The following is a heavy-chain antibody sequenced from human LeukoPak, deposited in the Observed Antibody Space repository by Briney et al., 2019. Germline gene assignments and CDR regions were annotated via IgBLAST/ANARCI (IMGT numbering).Heavy chain of an antibody. CDR1: GFSFNAYA. CDR3: AKVLQYYYRGLDV. J-gene: IGHJ6*02. D-gene: IGHD5-24*01. Sequence: GGSLRLFCAASGFSFNAYAMSWVRQAPGKGLEWLSSISDHGGSTYYVDSVKGRFTVSRDNSKNTLYLQMNSLRGEDTAVYYCAKVLQYYYRGLDVWGQGTTVTVSS. CDR2: ISDHGGST. V-gene: IGHV3-23*01.